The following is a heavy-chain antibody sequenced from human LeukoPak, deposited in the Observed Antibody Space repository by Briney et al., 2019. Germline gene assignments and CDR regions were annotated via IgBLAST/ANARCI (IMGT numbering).Heavy chain of an antibody. CDR1: GFTFSDSG. J-gene: IGHJ4*02. D-gene: IGHD6-6*01. Sequence: GGSLRLSCVASGFTFSDSGMHWVRQAPGKGLEWVAFIRYDGSNKYYADSVKGRFTISRDNSKNTLYLQMNSLRAEDTAVYYCAKDSQLVPGYFDYWGQGTLVTVSS. CDR2: IRYDGSNK. CDR3: AKDSQLVPGYFDY. V-gene: IGHV3-30*02.